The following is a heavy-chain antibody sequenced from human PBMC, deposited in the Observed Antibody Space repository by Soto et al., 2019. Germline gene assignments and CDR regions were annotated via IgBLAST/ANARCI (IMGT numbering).Heavy chain of an antibody. CDR1: GFNFSNYA. V-gene: IGHV3-23*01. CDR2: ISGTSGTT. J-gene: IGHJ4*02. CDR3: AKGRAITVFGVITPFDS. Sequence: EVQLLESGGDFKQPGGSLRLSCEASGFNFSNYALNWVRQAPGKRLEWVSVISGTSGTTYYAASVKGRFTISRDNSKKTLYLQMNSLRADDTAVYYCAKGRAITVFGVITPFDSWGQGTLVTVSS. D-gene: IGHD3-3*01.